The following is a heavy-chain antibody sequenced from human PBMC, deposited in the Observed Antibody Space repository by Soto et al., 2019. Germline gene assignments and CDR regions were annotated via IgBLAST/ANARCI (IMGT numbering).Heavy chain of an antibody. J-gene: IGHJ4*02. CDR3: ARVPRGYCSGGSCYSGFDY. D-gene: IGHD2-15*01. CDR2: ISSSSSYI. Sequence: NPGGSLRLSCAASGFTFSSYSMNWVRQAPGKGLEWVSSISSSSSYIYYADSVKGRFTISRDNAKNSLYLQMNSLRAEDTAVYYCARVPRGYCSGGSCYSGFDYWGQGTLVTVSS. V-gene: IGHV3-21*01. CDR1: GFTFSSYS.